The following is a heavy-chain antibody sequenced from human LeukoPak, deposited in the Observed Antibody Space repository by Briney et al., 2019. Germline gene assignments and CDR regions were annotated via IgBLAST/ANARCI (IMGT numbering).Heavy chain of an antibody. V-gene: IGHV4-59*08. D-gene: IGHD1-26*01. CDR2: IYYTGST. J-gene: IGHJ5*02. Sequence: SETLSLTCTVSSGSISSYHWSWIRQPPGKGLEWIGYIYYTGSTNYNPSLKSRVTISVDTSKNQFSLNLSSVTAADTAVYYCARHGPYLGRLAWFDPWGQGTLVTVSS. CDR1: SGSISSYH. CDR3: ARHGPYLGRLAWFDP.